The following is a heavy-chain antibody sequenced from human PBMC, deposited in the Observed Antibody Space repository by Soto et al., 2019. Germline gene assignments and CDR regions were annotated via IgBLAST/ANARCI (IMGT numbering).Heavy chain of an antibody. CDR2: INPNSGGT. Sequence: ASVKVSCKASGYTFTGYYMHWVRQAPGQGFEWMGWINPNSGGTNYAQKFQGWVTMTRDTSISTAYMELSRLRSDDTAVYYCARVHDFWSGYYAFDIWGQGTMVTVSS. D-gene: IGHD3-3*01. CDR1: GYTFTGYY. CDR3: ARVHDFWSGYYAFDI. J-gene: IGHJ3*02. V-gene: IGHV1-2*04.